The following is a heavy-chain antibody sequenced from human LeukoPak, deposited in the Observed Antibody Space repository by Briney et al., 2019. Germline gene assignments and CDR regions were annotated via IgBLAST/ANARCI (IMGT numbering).Heavy chain of an antibody. CDR2: LYSDGNT. CDR1: GFTVITND. Sequence: GGSLRLSCAASGFTVITNDMTWVRQAPGKGLEWVAVLYSDGNTKYADYMQGRFTISRDNSKNTLYLEMNSLSPDDTAVYYCARGVEPLAANTLAYWGQGTLVTVSS. CDR3: ARGVEPLAANTLAY. D-gene: IGHD1-14*01. J-gene: IGHJ4*02. V-gene: IGHV3-53*01.